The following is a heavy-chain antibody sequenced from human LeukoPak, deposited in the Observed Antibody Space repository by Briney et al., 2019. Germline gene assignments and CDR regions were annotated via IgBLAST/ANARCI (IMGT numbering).Heavy chain of an antibody. CDR1: GFTFSSYG. V-gene: IGHV3-30*18. D-gene: IGHD6-13*01. J-gene: IGHJ5*02. CDR3: AKDSSSSWYGPDLMFDP. CDR2: ISYDGSNK. Sequence: GGSLRLSCAASGFTFSSYGMHWVRQAPGKGLEWVAVISYDGSNKYYADSVKGRFTISRDNSKNTLYLQMNSLRAEDTAVYYCAKDSSSSWYGPDLMFDPWGQGTLATVSS.